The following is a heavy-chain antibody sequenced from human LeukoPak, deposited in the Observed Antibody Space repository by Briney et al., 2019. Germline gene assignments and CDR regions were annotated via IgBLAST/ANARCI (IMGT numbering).Heavy chain of an antibody. Sequence: PGGPLRLSCAASGFTFSSYSMNWVRQAPGKGLEWVSSISSSSSYIYYADSVKRRFTIYRDNDKNSLYLQMNSLRAEDTAVYYCARDGGVGRIAVAGTFDYWGQGTLVTVSS. J-gene: IGHJ4*02. CDR1: GFTFSSYS. D-gene: IGHD6-19*01. V-gene: IGHV3-21*01. CDR3: ARDGGVGRIAVAGTFDY. CDR2: ISSSSSYI.